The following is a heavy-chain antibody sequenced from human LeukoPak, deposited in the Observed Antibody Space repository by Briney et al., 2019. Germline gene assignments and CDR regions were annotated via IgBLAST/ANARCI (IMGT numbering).Heavy chain of an antibody. CDR2: INPGDSDT. CDR3: ARAGYSYGLIYFDY. D-gene: IGHD5-18*01. J-gene: IGHJ4*02. CDR1: EYSFTSYW. V-gene: IGHV5-51*01. Sequence: PGESLKISCKGSEYSFTSYWIVWVPQMPGKGLEWMGIINPGDSDTRYSPSFQGQVTISADKSISTAYLQWSSLKASDTAMYYCARAGYSYGLIYFDYWGQGTLVTVPS.